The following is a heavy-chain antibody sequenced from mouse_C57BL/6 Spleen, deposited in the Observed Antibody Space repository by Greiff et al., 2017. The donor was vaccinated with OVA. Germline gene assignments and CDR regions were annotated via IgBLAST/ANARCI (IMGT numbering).Heavy chain of an antibody. CDR2: IYPGSGST. CDR3: ARMGLNYYSSSSGGY. CDR1: GYTFTSYW. V-gene: IGHV1-55*01. Sequence: QVQLQQPGAELVKPGASVKMSCKASGYTFTSYWITWVKQRPGQGLEWIGEIYPGSGSTNYNEKFKSKATLTVDTSSSTDYMQLSSLTSEDSVYYYGARMGLNYYSSSSGGYWGQGTTLTVSS. J-gene: IGHJ2*01. D-gene: IGHD1-1*01.